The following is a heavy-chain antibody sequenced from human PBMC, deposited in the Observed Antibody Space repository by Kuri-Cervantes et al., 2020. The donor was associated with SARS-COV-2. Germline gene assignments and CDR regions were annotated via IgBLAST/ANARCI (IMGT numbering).Heavy chain of an antibody. D-gene: IGHD1-26*01. Sequence: GGSLRLSCKGSGYSFTSYWIGWVRQMPGKGLEWMGIIYPGDSDTRYSPSFQGQVTISADESISTAYLQWSSLKASDTAMYYCARSEVGATTYLDYWGQGTLVTVSS. CDR3: ARSEVGATTYLDY. J-gene: IGHJ4*02. CDR2: IYPGDSDT. CDR1: GYSFTSYW. V-gene: IGHV5-51*01.